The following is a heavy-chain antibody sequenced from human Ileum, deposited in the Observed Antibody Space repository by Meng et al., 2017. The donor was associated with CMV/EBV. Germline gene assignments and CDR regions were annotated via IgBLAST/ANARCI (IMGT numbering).Heavy chain of an antibody. J-gene: IGHJ1*01. CDR3: ARFPYDNSGKYLVY. Sequence: ALAVSMAPLAHPFTASVGSICSIVYYWGWYRPAPGQGLELIGSVYYSGSTYYNPSFRSRASVSIDTSKNQFSLKLRSVTAADTAVSYCARFPYDNSGKYLVYWGQGTLVTVSS. V-gene: IGHV4-39*07. D-gene: IGHD3-22*01. CDR2: VYYSGST. CDR1: VGSICSIVYY.